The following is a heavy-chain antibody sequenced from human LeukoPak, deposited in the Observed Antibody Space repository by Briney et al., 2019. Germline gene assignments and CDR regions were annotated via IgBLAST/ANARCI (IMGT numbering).Heavy chain of an antibody. V-gene: IGHV4-34*01. D-gene: IGHD5-24*01. CDR2: INHSGST. CDR3: ARGGDGYTPFYAFDI. CDR1: GGSISSYY. J-gene: IGHJ3*02. Sequence: PSETLSLTCTVSGGSISSYYWSWIRQPPGKGLEWIGEINHSGSTNYNPSLKSRVTISVDTSKNQFSLKLSSVTAADTAVYYCARGGDGYTPFYAFDIWGQGTMVTVSS.